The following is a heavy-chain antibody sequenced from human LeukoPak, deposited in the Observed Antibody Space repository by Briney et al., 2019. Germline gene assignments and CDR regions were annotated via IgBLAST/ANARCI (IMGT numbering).Heavy chain of an antibody. J-gene: IGHJ4*02. CDR2: VYRSGST. V-gene: IGHV4-38-2*02. Sequence: SETLSPTCVVSGYPISSGYHWGCSRQPPGEGLEWIGSVYRSGSTYYNPSLKSRVTISVDTSKNQISLKVRSVTAADTAVYYCARENWVFDYWGQGNLVTVSS. CDR3: ARENWVFDY. CDR1: GYPISSGYH. D-gene: IGHD7-27*01.